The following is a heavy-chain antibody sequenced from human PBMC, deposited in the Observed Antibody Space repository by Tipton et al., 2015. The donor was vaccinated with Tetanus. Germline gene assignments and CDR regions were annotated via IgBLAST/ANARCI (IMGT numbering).Heavy chain of an antibody. CDR1: GGSISSGDYY. V-gene: IGHV4-30-4*01. J-gene: IGHJ4*02. D-gene: IGHD2-15*01. CDR3: ASVRSAHVVPTGPFDY. Sequence: TLSLTCTVSGGSISSGDYYWSWIRQPPGKGLEWIGYIYYSGSTYYNPSLKSRVTISVDTSKNQFSLKLSSVTAADTAVYYCASVRSAHVVPTGPFDYWGQGTLVTVSS. CDR2: IYYSGST.